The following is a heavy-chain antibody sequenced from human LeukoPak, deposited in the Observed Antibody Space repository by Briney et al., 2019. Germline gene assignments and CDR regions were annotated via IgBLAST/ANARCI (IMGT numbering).Heavy chain of an antibody. V-gene: IGHV4-39*07. CDR2: IYYSGST. D-gene: IGHD3-10*01. J-gene: IGHJ3*02. CDR1: GFTVSSNY. CDR3: ARAEGYDGSGSYYSWGAFDI. Sequence: GSLRLSCAASGFTVSSNYMSWVRQAPGKGLEWIGSIYYSGSTYYNPSLKSRVTISVDTSKNQFSLKLSSVTAADTAVYYCARAEGYDGSGSYYSWGAFDIWGQGTMVTVSS.